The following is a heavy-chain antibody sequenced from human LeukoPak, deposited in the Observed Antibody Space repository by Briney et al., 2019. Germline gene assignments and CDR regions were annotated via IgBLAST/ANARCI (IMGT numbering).Heavy chain of an antibody. D-gene: IGHD2-21*02. V-gene: IGHV3-30*01. Sequence: GRSLRLSCAASGFTFSSYAMHWVRQAPGKGLEWVAVISYDGSNKYYADSVKGRFTISRDNPKNTLYLQMNSLRAEDTAVYYCARDLDCGGDCYSLADWGQGTMVTVSS. CDR1: GFTFSSYA. CDR2: ISYDGSNK. CDR3: ARDLDCGGDCYSLAD. J-gene: IGHJ3*01.